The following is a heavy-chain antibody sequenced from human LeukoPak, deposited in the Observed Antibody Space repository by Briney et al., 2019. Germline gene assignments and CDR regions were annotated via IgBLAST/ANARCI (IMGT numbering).Heavy chain of an antibody. Sequence: ASVKVSCKASEYTFTSYYMHWVRQAPGQGLEWMGIINPSGGSTSYAQKFQGRVTMTRDTSTSTVYMELSSLRSEDTAVYYCARRLQGALIDYWGQGTLVTVSS. CDR3: ARRLQGALIDY. CDR2: INPSGGST. J-gene: IGHJ4*02. CDR1: EYTFTSYY. D-gene: IGHD4-11*01. V-gene: IGHV1-46*01.